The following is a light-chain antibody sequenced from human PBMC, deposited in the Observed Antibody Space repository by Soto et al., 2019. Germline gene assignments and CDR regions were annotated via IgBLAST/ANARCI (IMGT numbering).Light chain of an antibody. J-gene: IGKJ3*01. CDR2: GAS. CDR1: QSVSSSY. V-gene: IGKV3-20*01. CDR3: QQYGSSLFT. Sequence: EILLTQSPGTLSLYPGERATLSCRASQSVSSSYLAWYQQKLGQAPRLLTYGASSRATGIPDRFSGSGSGTDFTLTISRLEPEDFAVYYCQQYGSSLFTFGPGTKVDI.